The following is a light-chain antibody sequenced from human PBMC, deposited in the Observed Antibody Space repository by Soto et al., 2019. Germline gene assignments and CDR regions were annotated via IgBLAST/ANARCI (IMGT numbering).Light chain of an antibody. CDR1: QSVSSQ. CDR2: DAS. V-gene: IGKV3-11*01. J-gene: IGKJ4*01. CDR3: QQRYDWPLT. Sequence: VLTQAPTTLSLSPSEVPTLFCRASQSVSSQLAWYQQKPGKAPRLLFYDASNRATGIPARFSGSGSATDFTLTISSLEPEDFAVYYCQQRYDWPLTFGGGTKVDIK.